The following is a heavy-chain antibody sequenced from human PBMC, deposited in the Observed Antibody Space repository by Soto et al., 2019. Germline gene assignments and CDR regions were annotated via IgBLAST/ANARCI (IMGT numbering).Heavy chain of an antibody. V-gene: IGHV4-59*01. CDR3: ARGGITMIKP. CDR1: GGSISSYY. J-gene: IGHJ5*02. CDR2: IYYSGST. Sequence: KTSETLSLTCTVSGGSISSYYWSWIRRAPGKGLEWIGFIYYSGSTNYNPSLKSRVTLSVDTSKNQFSLKLTSVTAADTAVYYCARGGITMIKPWGQGTLVTVSS. D-gene: IGHD3-22*01.